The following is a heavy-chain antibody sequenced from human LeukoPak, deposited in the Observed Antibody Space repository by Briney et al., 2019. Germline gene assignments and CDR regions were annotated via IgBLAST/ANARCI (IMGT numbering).Heavy chain of an antibody. CDR1: GYTFTSYG. CDR2: IIPIFGTA. J-gene: IGHJ4*02. CDR3: ATHYSGSYYAWFDY. Sequence: ASVKVSCKASGYTFTSYGISWVRQAPGQGLEWMGGIIPIFGTANYAQKFQGRVTITADESTSTAYMELSSLRSEDTAVYYCATHYSGSYYAWFDYWGQGTLVTVSS. D-gene: IGHD1-26*01. V-gene: IGHV1-69*13.